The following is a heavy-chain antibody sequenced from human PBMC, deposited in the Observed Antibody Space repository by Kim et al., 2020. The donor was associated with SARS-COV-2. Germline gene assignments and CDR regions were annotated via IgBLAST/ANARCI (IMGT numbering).Heavy chain of an antibody. J-gene: IGHJ6*02. V-gene: IGHV5-10-1*01. CDR3: ARHFAGYDIGDYYGMDV. CDR2: IDPSDSYT. Sequence: GESLKISCKGSGYSFTSYWISWVRQMPGKGLEWMGRIDPSDSYTNYSPSFQGHVTISADKSISTAYLQWSSLKASDTAMYYCARHFAGYDIGDYYGMDVWGQGTTVTVSS. CDR1: GYSFTSYW. D-gene: IGHD3-9*01.